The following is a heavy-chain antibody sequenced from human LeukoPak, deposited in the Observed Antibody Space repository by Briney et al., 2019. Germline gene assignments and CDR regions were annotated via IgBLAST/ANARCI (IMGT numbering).Heavy chain of an antibody. CDR3: ARLSLHPLYYFGSGSPPVDYYYMDV. Sequence: GGSLRLSCAASGLTFDDYAMHWVRQTPGKGLEWVSYISRNSGNIGYADSVKGRFTISRDNSKNTLYLQMGSLRAEDMGLYYCARLSLHPLYYFGSGSPPVDYYYMDVWGKGTTVTVSS. D-gene: IGHD3-10*01. CDR1: GLTFDDYA. CDR2: ISRNSGNI. J-gene: IGHJ6*03. V-gene: IGHV3-9*03.